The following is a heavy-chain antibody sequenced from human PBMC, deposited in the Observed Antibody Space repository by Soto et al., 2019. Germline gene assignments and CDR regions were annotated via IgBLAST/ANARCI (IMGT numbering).Heavy chain of an antibody. CDR2: IYYSGST. CDR1: GGSISSSSYY. V-gene: IGHV4-39*01. J-gene: IGHJ6*02. D-gene: IGHD6-13*01. Sequence: SETLSLTCTVSGGSISSSSYYWGWIRQPPGKGLEWIGSIYYSGSTYYNPSLKSRVTISVDTSKNQFSLKLSSVTAADTAVYYCARRIEQLADYYYYGMDVWGQGTPVT. CDR3: ARRIEQLADYYYYGMDV.